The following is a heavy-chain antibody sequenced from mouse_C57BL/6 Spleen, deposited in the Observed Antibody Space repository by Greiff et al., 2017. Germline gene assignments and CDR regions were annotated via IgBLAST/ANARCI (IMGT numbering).Heavy chain of an antibody. D-gene: IGHD2-2*01. CDR2: ISSGSSTI. CDR1: GFTFSDYG. Sequence: EVQLQQSGGGLVKPGGSLKLSCAASGFTFSDYGMHWVRQAPEKGLEWVAYISSGSSTIYYADTVKGRFTISRDNAKNTLFLQMTSLRSEDTAMYYCAKGWLRRGVLDYWGQGTTLTVSS. V-gene: IGHV5-17*01. CDR3: AKGWLRRGVLDY. J-gene: IGHJ2*01.